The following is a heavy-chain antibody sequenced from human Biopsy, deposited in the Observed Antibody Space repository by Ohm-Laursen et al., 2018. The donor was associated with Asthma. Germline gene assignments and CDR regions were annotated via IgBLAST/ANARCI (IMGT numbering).Heavy chain of an antibody. D-gene: IGHD3-10*01. V-gene: IGHV4-61*01. Sequence: GTLSLTCTVSGGSVSTGSYYWSWIRQPPGKGLEWLGYIYYTGSDNYNPSLKSRVTISVDKSKNQFSLRLNSVTAADTAVYYCARGPNYHGSGRAPIGMDVWGQGTTVTVSS. CDR3: ARGPNYHGSGRAPIGMDV. CDR2: IYYTGSD. CDR1: GGSVSTGSYY. J-gene: IGHJ6*02.